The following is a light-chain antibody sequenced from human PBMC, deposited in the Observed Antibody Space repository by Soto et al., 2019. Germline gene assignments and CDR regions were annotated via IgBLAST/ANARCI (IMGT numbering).Light chain of an antibody. CDR1: QSISSW. CDR3: QQYNSYSWT. Sequence: DIQMTQSPSTLSASVGDRVTITCRDSQSISSWLAWYQQKPGKAPKLLIYDASSLESGVPSRFSGSGSGTEFTLTISSLQPDDFATYYCQQYNSYSWTFDQGTKVDIK. V-gene: IGKV1-5*01. J-gene: IGKJ1*01. CDR2: DAS.